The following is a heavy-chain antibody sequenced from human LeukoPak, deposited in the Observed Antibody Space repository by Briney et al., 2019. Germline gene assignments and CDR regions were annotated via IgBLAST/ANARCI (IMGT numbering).Heavy chain of an antibody. V-gene: IGHV3-23*01. CDR3: AREGQWLGAFDI. Sequence: GGSLRLSCAASGFTFSSYAMSWVRQAPGKGLEWVSAISGSGGSTYYADSVKGRFTISRDNAKNSLYLQMNSLRAEDTAVYYCAREGQWLGAFDIWGQGTMVTVSS. D-gene: IGHD6-19*01. J-gene: IGHJ3*02. CDR1: GFTFSSYA. CDR2: ISGSGGST.